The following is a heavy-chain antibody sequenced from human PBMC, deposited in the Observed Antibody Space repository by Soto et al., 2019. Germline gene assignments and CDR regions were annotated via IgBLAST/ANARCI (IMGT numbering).Heavy chain of an antibody. CDR2: INAGNGNT. D-gene: IGHD3-3*01. CDR1: GYTFTSYA. Sequence: ASVKVSCKASGYTFTSYAMHWVRQAPGQRLEWMGWINAGNGNTKYSQKFQGRVTITRDTSASTAYMELSSLRSEDTAVYYCARVPSYYDFWSGYYSRWFDPWGQGTLVTVSS. V-gene: IGHV1-3*01. CDR3: ARVPSYYDFWSGYYSRWFDP. J-gene: IGHJ5*02.